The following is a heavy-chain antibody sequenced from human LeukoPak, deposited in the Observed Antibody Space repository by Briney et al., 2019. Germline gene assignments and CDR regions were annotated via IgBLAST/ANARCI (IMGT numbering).Heavy chain of an antibody. D-gene: IGHD3-9*01. CDR1: GGSFSGYY. Sequence: SETLSLTCAVYGGSFSGYYWSWIRQPPGKGLEWIGEINHSGSTNYNPSLKSRVTISVDKSKNQFSLKLSSVTAADTAVYYCARDPQSYDILTGYYNGRAFDIWGQGTMVTVSS. J-gene: IGHJ3*02. CDR2: INHSGST. V-gene: IGHV4-34*01. CDR3: ARDPQSYDILTGYYNGRAFDI.